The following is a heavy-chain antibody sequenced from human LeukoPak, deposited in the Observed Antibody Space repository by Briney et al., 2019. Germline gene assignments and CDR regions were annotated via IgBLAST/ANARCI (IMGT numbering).Heavy chain of an antibody. D-gene: IGHD1-7*01. CDR1: GGSFSAYY. V-gene: IGHV4-34*01. Sequence: SETLSLTCDVYGGSFSAYYWSWIRQPPGKGLEWIGEINHSGSTNYNPSLKSRVTISIDTSKNQFSLKLSSVTAADTAVYYCARSRGQLELRGYYYYYMDVWGKGTTVTVSS. CDR3: ARSRGQLELRGYYYYYMDV. CDR2: INHSGST. J-gene: IGHJ6*03.